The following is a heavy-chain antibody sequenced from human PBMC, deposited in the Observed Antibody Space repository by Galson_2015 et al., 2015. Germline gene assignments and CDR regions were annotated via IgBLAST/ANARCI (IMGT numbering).Heavy chain of an antibody. CDR2: ISSSSSYI. V-gene: IGHV3-21*01. Sequence: SLRLSCAASGFTFSSYSMNWVRQAPGKGLEWVSSISSSSSYIYYADSVKGRFTISRDNAKNSLYLQMNSLRAEDTAVYYCARDSFKEVAVTTTSLRYGMDVWGQGTTVTVSS. CDR1: GFTFSSYS. J-gene: IGHJ6*02. CDR3: ARDSFKEVAVTTTSLRYGMDV. D-gene: IGHD4-11*01.